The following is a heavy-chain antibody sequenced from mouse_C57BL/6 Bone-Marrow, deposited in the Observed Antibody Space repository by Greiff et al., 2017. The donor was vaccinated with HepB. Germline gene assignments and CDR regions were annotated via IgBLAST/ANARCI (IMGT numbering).Heavy chain of an antibody. V-gene: IGHV5-6*02. D-gene: IGHD2-3*01. J-gene: IGHJ2*01. Sequence: EVMLVESGGDLVKPGGSLKLSCAASGFTFSSYGMSWVRQTPDKRLEWVATISSGGSYTYYPDSVKGRFTISRDNAKNTLYLQMSSLKSEDTAMYYWARHGWGEFDCWGQGTTLTVSS. CDR1: GFTFSSYG. CDR3: ARHGWGEFDC. CDR2: ISSGGSYT.